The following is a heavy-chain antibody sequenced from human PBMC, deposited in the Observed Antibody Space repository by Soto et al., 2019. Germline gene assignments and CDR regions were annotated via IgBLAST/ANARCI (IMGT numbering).Heavy chain of an antibody. J-gene: IGHJ3*02. D-gene: IGHD5-18*01. Sequence: SVKVSCKASRGTFSSYAISWVRQAPGQGLEWMGGIIPIFGTANYAQKFQGRVTITADESTSTAYMELSSLRSEDTAVYYCARSGTAMVLDAFDIWGQGTMVTVSS. V-gene: IGHV1-69*13. CDR2: IIPIFGTA. CDR3: ARSGTAMVLDAFDI. CDR1: RGTFSSYA.